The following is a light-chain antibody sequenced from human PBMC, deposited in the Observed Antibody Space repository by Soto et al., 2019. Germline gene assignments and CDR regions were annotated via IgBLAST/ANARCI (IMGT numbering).Light chain of an antibody. CDR2: DAS. J-gene: IGKJ1*01. V-gene: IGKV3-11*01. CDR1: QSVDNY. CDR3: QQRSNWPLWS. Sequence: EIVLTQSPATLSLSPGERATLSCRTSQSVDNYLARYQQKPGQAPRLLIYDASNRAAGVPARFSGSGSGTDFTLTISSLEPDDFALYYCQQRSNWPLWSFGQGNNVEIK.